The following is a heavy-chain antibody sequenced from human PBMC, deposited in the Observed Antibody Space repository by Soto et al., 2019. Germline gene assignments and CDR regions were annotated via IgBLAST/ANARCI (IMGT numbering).Heavy chain of an antibody. CDR2: IYYTGST. CDR3: TRRVYGDYLDS. J-gene: IGHJ4*02. CDR1: GGSIRSTSYY. V-gene: IGHV4-39*01. Sequence: QQHLQESGPGLVKPSETLSLTCSVSGGSIRSTSYYWGWIRQPPGKGLEWIGSIYYTGSTWYSPSLKSRVTISVDTSNNQFSLNLISVTAADAAVYYCTRRVYGDYLDSWCQGTLVTVSS. D-gene: IGHD4-17*01.